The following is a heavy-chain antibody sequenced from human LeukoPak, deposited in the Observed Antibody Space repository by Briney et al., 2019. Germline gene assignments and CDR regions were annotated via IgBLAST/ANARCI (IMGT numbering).Heavy chain of an antibody. CDR1: GFTFSTYG. V-gene: IGHV3-33*01. Sequence: SGGSLRLSCAASGFTFSTYGMHWVRQAPGKGLEWVAVIWYDGSNKYYADSVKGRFTISRDNSKNTLYLQMNSLRAEDTAVYYCASQYCSSTRCHVRQQLVLGHYWGQGTLVTVSS. CDR3: ASQYCSSTRCHVRQQLVLGHY. CDR2: IWYDGSNK. J-gene: IGHJ4*02. D-gene: IGHD2-2*01.